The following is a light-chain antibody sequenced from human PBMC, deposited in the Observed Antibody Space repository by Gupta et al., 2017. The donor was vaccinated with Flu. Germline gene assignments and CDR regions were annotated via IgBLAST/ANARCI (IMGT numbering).Light chain of an antibody. V-gene: IGLV1-44*01. CDR2: GSN. CDR3: AAWDDSLNGHYV. Sequence: QSVRAPPTSASGTPGPRVTIPCSGSSSNIGSNALNWYQQVPGTSPKLLIYGSNQRPSGVPDRFAGSKSGTSASLAIRGLQSEDAADYYCAAWDDSLNGHYVFGTGTKVTVL. J-gene: IGLJ1*01. CDR1: SSNIGSNA.